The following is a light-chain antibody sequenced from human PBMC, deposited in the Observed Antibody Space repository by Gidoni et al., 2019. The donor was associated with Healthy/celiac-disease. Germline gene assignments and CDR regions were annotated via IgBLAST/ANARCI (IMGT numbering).Light chain of an antibody. CDR2: AAS. Sequence: DIQLTQSPSSLSASVGDRVTITCRASQSISSYLNWYQQKPGKAPKLLIYAASSLQSGVPSRFSGSGSGTDLTLTISSLQPEDFATYYCQQSYSTRGAFGGGTKVEIK. V-gene: IGKV1-39*01. J-gene: IGKJ4*01. CDR1: QSISSY. CDR3: QQSYSTRGA.